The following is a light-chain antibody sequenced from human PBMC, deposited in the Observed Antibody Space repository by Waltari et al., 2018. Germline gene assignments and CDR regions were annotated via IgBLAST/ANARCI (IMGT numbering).Light chain of an antibody. CDR2: RDD. V-gene: IGLV1-44*01. CDR1: NSNIGTNS. CDR3: AAWDDSLNGYV. Sequence: QSVLTQPPSASGTSGQRVTISRSGDNSNIGTNSVDWYQQFPGTAPKLLSYRDDQRPSGVPDRFSGSKSGTSASLAISGLLSEDEADYYCAAWDDSLNGYVFATGTKVTVL. J-gene: IGLJ1*01.